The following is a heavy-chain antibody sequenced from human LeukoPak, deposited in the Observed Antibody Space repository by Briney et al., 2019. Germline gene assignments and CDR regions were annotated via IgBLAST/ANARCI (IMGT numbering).Heavy chain of an antibody. CDR2: ISGSGDNT. CDR1: GFSFSSYA. V-gene: IGHV3-23*01. D-gene: IGHD4-17*01. CDR3: ANGATVTTNFDY. Sequence: GGSLRLSCAASGFSFSSYAMSWVRQAPGKGLEWVSSISGSGDNTYYADSVKGRFTISRDNSKNTLYLQMNSLRAEDTAVYYCANGATVTTNFDYWGQGTLVTVSS. J-gene: IGHJ4*02.